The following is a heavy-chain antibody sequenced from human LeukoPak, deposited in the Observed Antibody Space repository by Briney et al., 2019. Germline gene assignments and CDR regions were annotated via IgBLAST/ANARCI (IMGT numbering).Heavy chain of an antibody. Sequence: SETLSLTCTVSGGSISSGGYCWSWIRQHPGKGLKWIGYVYYSGSTSYNPSLKSRVTISVDTSKNQFSLKLSSVTAADTAVYYCARHPSSGWSYCYYYGMDVWGQGTTVTVSS. J-gene: IGHJ6*02. CDR3: ARHPSSGWSYCYYYGMDV. CDR2: VYYSGST. CDR1: GGSISSGGYC. D-gene: IGHD6-19*01. V-gene: IGHV4-61*08.